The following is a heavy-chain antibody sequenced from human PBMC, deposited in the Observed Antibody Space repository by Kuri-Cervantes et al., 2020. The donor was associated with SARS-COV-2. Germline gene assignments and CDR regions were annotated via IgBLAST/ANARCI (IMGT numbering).Heavy chain of an antibody. V-gene: IGHV4-4*07. D-gene: IGHD2-2*01. J-gene: IGHJ3*02. CDR2: IYTSGST. CDR3: ASLLGYCSSTSCHDAFGI. Sequence: GSLRLSCTVSGGSISSYYWSWIRQPAGKGLEWIGRIYTSGSTNYNPSLKSRVTMSVDTSKNQFSLKLSSVTAADTAVYYCASLLGYCSSTSCHDAFGIWGQGTMVTVSS. CDR1: GGSISSYY.